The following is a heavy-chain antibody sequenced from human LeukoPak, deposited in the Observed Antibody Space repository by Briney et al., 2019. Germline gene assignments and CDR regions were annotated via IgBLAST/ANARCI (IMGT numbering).Heavy chain of an antibody. V-gene: IGHV3-21*01. CDR3: ARHSTNYDFWSGYTC. Sequence: PGGSLRLSCAASGFTFSSYSMNWVRQAPGKGLEWVSSISSSSSYIYYADSVKGRFTISRDNAKNSLYLQMNSLRAEDTAVYYCARHSTNYDFWSGYTCWGQGTLVTVSS. J-gene: IGHJ4*02. CDR1: GFTFSSYS. CDR2: ISSSSSYI. D-gene: IGHD3-3*01.